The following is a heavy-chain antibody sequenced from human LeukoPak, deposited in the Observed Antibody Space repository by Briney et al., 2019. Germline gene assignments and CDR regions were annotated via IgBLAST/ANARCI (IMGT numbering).Heavy chain of an antibody. J-gene: IGHJ4*02. CDR3: ARSKGAIISGLPDYFDY. V-gene: IGHV3-30-3*01. Sequence: GRSLRLSCAASGFTSSGYTIHWVRQAPGKGLEWVAFISYDGRNKYYADSVKGRFTISRDNSKNTLYLQMNNLKAEDTAVYYCARSKGAIISGLPDYFDYWGQGTLVTVSS. D-gene: IGHD6-19*01. CDR2: ISYDGRNK. CDR1: GFTSSGYT.